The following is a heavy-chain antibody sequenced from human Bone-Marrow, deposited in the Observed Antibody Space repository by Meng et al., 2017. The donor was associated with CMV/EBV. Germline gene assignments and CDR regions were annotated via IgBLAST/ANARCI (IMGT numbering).Heavy chain of an antibody. D-gene: IGHD3-3*01. V-gene: IGHV3-48*04. CDR2: ITSSSSTT. Sequence: GESLKISCAVSGFTFSSYSMNWVRQAPGKGLEWVSYITSSSSTTYYADSVKGRFTISRDNPKNSLYLQMNSLRAEDTAVYYCAKLNDFWSGYPQAGYFDYWGQGALVTVSS. CDR3: AKLNDFWSGYPQAGYFDY. J-gene: IGHJ4*02. CDR1: GFTFSSYS.